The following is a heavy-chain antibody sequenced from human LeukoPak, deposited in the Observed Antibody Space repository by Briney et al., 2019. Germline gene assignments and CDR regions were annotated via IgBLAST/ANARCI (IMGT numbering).Heavy chain of an antibody. J-gene: IGHJ5*02. CDR2: IYYSGST. Sequence: SETLSLTCTVSGGPISSYYWSWIRQPPGKGLEWIGYIYYSGSTNYNPSLKSRVTISVDTSKNQFSLKLSSVTAADTAVYYCARAVWRYCSSTSCRNWFDPWGQGTLVTVSS. D-gene: IGHD2-2*01. CDR1: GGPISSYY. CDR3: ARAVWRYCSSTSCRNWFDP. V-gene: IGHV4-59*12.